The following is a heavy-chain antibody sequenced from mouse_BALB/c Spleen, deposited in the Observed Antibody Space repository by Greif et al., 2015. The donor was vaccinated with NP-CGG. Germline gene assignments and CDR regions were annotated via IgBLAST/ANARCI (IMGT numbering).Heavy chain of an antibody. V-gene: IGHV2-9*02. CDR3: ARDNYGSSSWFAY. CDR1: GFSLTSYG. CDR2: IWAGGST. D-gene: IGHD1-1*01. Sequence: VMLVESGPGLVAPSQSLSITCTVSGFSLTSYGVHWVRQPPGKGLEWLGVIWAGGSTNYNSALMSRLSISKDNSKSQVFLKMNSLQTDDTAMYYCARDNYGSSSWFAYWGQGTLVTVSA. J-gene: IGHJ3*01.